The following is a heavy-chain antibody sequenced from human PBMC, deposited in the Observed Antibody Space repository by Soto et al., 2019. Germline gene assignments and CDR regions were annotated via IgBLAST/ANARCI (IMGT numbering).Heavy chain of an antibody. CDR3: ARGVDSWSGYLF. J-gene: IGHJ4*02. CDR1: GGSFDGYY. CDR2: IHHSGRT. V-gene: IGHV4-34*01. Sequence: SETLSLTCALYGGSFDGYYWSWVRQSPGKGLEWIGEIHHSGRTKYNPSLKSRVSLSVDTSTKHFSLRLTSVTAADRGFYYCARGVDSWSGYLFWGQGTPVTVSS. D-gene: IGHD3-3*01.